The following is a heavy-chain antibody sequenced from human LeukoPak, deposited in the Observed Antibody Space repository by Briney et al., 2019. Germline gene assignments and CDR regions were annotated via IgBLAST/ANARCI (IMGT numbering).Heavy chain of an antibody. J-gene: IGHJ4*02. CDR2: IKEDGSEK. V-gene: IGHV3-7*01. CDR1: GFTFSSYW. CDR3: ARDKIVGATKLDY. Sequence: GGSLRLSCAASGFTFSSYWMSWVRQAPGKGLKWVANIKEDGSEKRYVDSVKGRFTISRDNAKNSLYLQMNSLRAEDTAVYYCARDKIVGATKLDYWGQGTLVTVSS. D-gene: IGHD1-26*01.